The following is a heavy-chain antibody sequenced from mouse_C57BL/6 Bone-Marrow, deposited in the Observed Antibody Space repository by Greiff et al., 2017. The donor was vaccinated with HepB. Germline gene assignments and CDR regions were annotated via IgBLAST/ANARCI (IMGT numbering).Heavy chain of an antibody. CDR1: GFTFSNYW. CDR3: TGRTGGFAY. D-gene: IGHD4-1*01. Sequence: EVKLVESGGGLVQPGGSMKLSCVASGFTFSNYWMNWVRQSPEKGLEWVAQIRLKSDNYATHYAESVKGRFTISSDDSKSSVYLQMNNLRAEDTGIYYCTGRTGGFAYWGQGTLVTVSA. J-gene: IGHJ3*01. CDR2: IRLKSDNYAT. V-gene: IGHV6-3*01.